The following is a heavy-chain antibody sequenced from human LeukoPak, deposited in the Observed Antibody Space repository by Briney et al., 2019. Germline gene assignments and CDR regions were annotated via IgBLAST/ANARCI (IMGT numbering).Heavy chain of an antibody. CDR2: INHSGST. CDR1: GGSFSGYY. CDR3: ASRNVDTAMVTPFDY. Sequence: PETLSLTCAVYGGSFSGYYWSWIRQPPGKGLEWIGEINHSGSTNYNPSLKSRVTISVDTSKNQFSLKLSSVTAADTAVYYCASRNVDTAMVTPFDYWGQGTLVTVSP. J-gene: IGHJ4*02. D-gene: IGHD5-18*01. V-gene: IGHV4-34*01.